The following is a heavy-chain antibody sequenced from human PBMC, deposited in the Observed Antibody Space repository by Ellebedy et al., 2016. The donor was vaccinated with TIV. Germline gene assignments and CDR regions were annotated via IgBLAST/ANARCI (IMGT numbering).Heavy chain of an antibody. CDR2: IYYSGST. D-gene: IGHD6-6*01. CDR1: GCLISSSSYY. J-gene: IGHJ4*02. V-gene: IGHV4-39*01. CDR3: ARHLHSSTSSPLDF. Sequence: MPSETLSLTCIVSGCLISSSSYYRGWIRQPPGKALEWIGSIYYSGSTYYTPSLKSRVTISVDMSRNQFSLKLSSVTAADTAVYYCARHLHSSTSSPLDFWGQGTLVTVSS.